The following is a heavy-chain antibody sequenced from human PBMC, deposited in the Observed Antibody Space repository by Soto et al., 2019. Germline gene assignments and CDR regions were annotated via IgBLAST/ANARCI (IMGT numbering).Heavy chain of an antibody. V-gene: IGHV1-3*01. Sequence: ASVKVSCKASGYTFTSYAMHWVRQAPGQRLEWMGWINAGNGKTKYSQKFQGRVTINRDTSASTAYMEMSSLRSEDTAVYYCGRSITMVSSGYYYYYMDVWGKGTTVTVSS. J-gene: IGHJ6*03. CDR2: INAGNGKT. CDR3: GRSITMVSSGYYYYYMDV. D-gene: IGHD3-10*01. CDR1: GYTFTSYA.